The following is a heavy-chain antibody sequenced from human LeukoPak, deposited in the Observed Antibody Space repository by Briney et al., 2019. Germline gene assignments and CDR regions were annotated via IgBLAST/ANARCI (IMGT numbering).Heavy chain of an antibody. CDR3: ARVLAVADAFDI. Sequence: GGSLRLLCAASGFTFSDYYMSWIRQAPGEGLEWVSYISSSGSTIYYADSVKGRFTISRDNAKNSLYLQMNSLRAEDTAVYYCARVLAVADAFDIWGQGTMVTVSS. V-gene: IGHV3-11*01. D-gene: IGHD6-19*01. CDR1: GFTFSDYY. J-gene: IGHJ3*02. CDR2: ISSSGSTI.